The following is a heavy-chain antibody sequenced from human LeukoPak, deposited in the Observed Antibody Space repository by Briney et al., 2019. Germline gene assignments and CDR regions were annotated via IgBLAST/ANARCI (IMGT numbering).Heavy chain of an antibody. CDR3: ATFTGTTAY. J-gene: IGHJ4*02. V-gene: IGHV1-2*02. CDR1: GYVFTTYH. D-gene: IGHD1-7*01. Sequence: GASVKVSCKASGYVFTTYHIRWVRQAPGQGLELVGWINPNTGGANHVQKFQGRVTMTRDTSIATAYMELSGLRSDDTALYFCATFTGTTAYWGQGTLVTVSS. CDR2: INPNTGGA.